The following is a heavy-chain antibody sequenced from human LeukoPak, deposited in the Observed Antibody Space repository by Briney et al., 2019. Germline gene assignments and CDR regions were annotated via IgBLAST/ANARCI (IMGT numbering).Heavy chain of an antibody. Sequence: SETLSLTCTVSGGSIKSTTYYWGWIRQPPGKGLEWIGSLYYTGSTYYNSSLKSRVTISVDTSKNQFSLKLSSVTAADTAVYYCARRMGRRFGERYYYYHYMDVWGKGTTVTISS. CDR3: ARRMGRRFGERYYYYHYMDV. D-gene: IGHD3-10*01. CDR1: GGSIKSTTYY. V-gene: IGHV4-39*01. J-gene: IGHJ6*03. CDR2: LYYTGST.